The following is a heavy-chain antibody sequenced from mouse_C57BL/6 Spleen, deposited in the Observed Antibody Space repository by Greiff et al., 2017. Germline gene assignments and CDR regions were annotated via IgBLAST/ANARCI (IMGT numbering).Heavy chain of an antibody. CDR3: ARRGGYYPFDY. D-gene: IGHD2-3*01. Sequence: QVHVKQPGTELVKPGASVKLSCKASGYTFTSYWMHWVKQRPGQGLEWIGNINPSNGGTNYNEKFKSKATLTVDKSSSTAYMQLSSLTSEDSAVYYCARRGGYYPFDYWGQGTTLTVSS. V-gene: IGHV1-53*01. CDR1: GYTFTSYW. J-gene: IGHJ2*01. CDR2: INPSNGGT.